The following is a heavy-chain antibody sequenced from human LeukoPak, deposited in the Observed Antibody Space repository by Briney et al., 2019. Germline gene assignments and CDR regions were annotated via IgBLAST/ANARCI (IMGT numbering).Heavy chain of an antibody. Sequence: PSETLSPTCAVYGGSFSGYYWSWIRQPPGKGLEWIGEINHSGSTNYNPSLKSRVTISVDTSKNQFSLKLSSVTAADTAVYYCARRTVRGVIRNAFDIWGQGTMVTVSS. CDR3: ARRTVRGVIRNAFDI. J-gene: IGHJ3*02. V-gene: IGHV4-34*01. D-gene: IGHD3-10*01. CDR2: INHSGST. CDR1: GGSFSGYY.